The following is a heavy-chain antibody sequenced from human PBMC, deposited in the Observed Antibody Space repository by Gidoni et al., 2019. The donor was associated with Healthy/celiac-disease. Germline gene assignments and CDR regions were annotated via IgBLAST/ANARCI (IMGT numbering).Heavy chain of an antibody. V-gene: IGHV4-4*02. CDR2: IYHSGST. CDR3: ARAQLLSSITWDYYYYMDV. D-gene: IGHD2-2*01. CDR1: GGSISSSNW. J-gene: IGHJ6*03. Sequence: QVQLQESGPGLVKPSGTLSLTCAVSGGSISSSNWWSWVRQPPGKGLEWIGEIYHSGSTNYNPSLKSRVTISVDKSKNQFSLKLSSVTAADTAVYYCARAQLLSSITWDYYYYMDVWGKGTTVTVSS.